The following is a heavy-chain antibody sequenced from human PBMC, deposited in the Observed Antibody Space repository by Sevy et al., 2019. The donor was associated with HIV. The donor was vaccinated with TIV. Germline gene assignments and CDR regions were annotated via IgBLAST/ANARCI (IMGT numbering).Heavy chain of an antibody. CDR1: GYIFTNFY. V-gene: IGHV1-2*02. D-gene: IGHD1-7*01. CDR3: ARDGGGGTTNSGMDV. CDR2: INPNSGGT. J-gene: IGHJ6*02. Sequence: ASVKVSCKASGYIFTNFYIYWVRQAPGQGLEWMGWINPNSGGTNYARKFQGRITMTRDTSISTAYMELNRLKFDDTAVYYCARDGGGGTTNSGMDVWGQGTTVTVSS.